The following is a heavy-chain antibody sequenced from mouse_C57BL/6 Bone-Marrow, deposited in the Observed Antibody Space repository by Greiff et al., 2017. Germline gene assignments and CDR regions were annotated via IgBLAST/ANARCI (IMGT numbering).Heavy chain of an antibody. CDR1: GFSLTSYA. D-gene: IGHD1-1*01. J-gene: IGHJ3*01. CDR3: ARNSVYYGSSYGWFAY. CDR2: IWTGGGP. Sequence: VQLQQSGPGLVAPSQSLSITCTVSGFSLTSYAISWVRQPPGKGLEWLGVIWTGGGPNYNSALKSRLSISKDNSKSQVFLKMNSLQTDDTARYYCARNSVYYGSSYGWFAYWGQGTLVTVSA. V-gene: IGHV2-9-1*01.